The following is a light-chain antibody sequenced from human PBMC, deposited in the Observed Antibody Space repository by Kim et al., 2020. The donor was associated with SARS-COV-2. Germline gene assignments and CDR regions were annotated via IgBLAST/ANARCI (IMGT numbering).Light chain of an antibody. Sequence: PGGQFTLTSASSTGAVTSGHYPYWFQQKPGQAPRTLIYDTRNKHSWTPARFSGSLLGGKAALTLSGAQPEDEAEYYCLLSYSGGYVFGTGTKVTVL. V-gene: IGLV7-46*01. CDR2: DTR. CDR3: LLSYSGGYV. CDR1: TGAVTSGHY. J-gene: IGLJ1*01.